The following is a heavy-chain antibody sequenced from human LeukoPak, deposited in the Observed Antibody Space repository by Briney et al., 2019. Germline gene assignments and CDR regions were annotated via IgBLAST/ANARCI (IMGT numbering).Heavy chain of an antibody. CDR1: GFTFSSYS. J-gene: IGHJ4*02. CDR3: AREITIFGVAIDY. Sequence: GGSLRLSCAASGFTFSSYSMNWVRQAPGKGLEWVSSISSSSSYIYYADSVKGRFTISRDNAKNSLYLQMNSLRAEDTAVYYCAREITIFGVAIDYWGQGTLVTVSS. D-gene: IGHD3-3*01. V-gene: IGHV3-21*01. CDR2: ISSSSSYI.